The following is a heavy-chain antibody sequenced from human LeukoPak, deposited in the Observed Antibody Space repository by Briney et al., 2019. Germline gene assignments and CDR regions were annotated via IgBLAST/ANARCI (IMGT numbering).Heavy chain of an antibody. J-gene: IGHJ5*02. CDR3: ARDRRSRYCSSTRCYLGCFDP. CDR2: IIPTFGTA. CDR1: GGTFSTYA. V-gene: IGHV1-69*13. D-gene: IGHD2-2*01. Sequence: ASVKVSCKASGGTFSTYAISWVRQAPGQGLEWMGGIIPTFGTAKYAQKFQGRVTITADESTSTAYMELSSLRSEDTAVYYCARDRRSRYCSSTRCYLGCFDPWGQGTLVTVSS.